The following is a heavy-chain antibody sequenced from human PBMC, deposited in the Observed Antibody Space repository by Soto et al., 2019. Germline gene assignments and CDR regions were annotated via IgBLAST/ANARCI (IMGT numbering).Heavy chain of an antibody. D-gene: IGHD5-18*01. CDR3: ARASYVFDALEI. V-gene: IGHV3-21*01. CDR2: ISSSSSYI. Sequence: EVQLVESGGGLVKPGGSLRLSCAASGFTFSSYSMNWVRQAPGKGLEWVSSISSSSSYIYYADSVKGRFTISRDNAKNSLYLQKNSLRAEDTAVYYCARASYVFDALEILGQVTMVTVSS. J-gene: IGHJ3*02. CDR1: GFTFSSYS.